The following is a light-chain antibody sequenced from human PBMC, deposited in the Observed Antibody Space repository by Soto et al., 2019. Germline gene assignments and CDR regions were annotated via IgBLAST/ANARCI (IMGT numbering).Light chain of an antibody. CDR1: ISNIGAGYD. Sequence: QSVLTQPPSVSGAPGQRVTISCTGSISNIGAGYDVHWYQQLPGTAPKLLIYNNNNRPSGVPDRFSGSKSGTSASLAITGLQAEDEADYYCQSYDSSLSGSVFGGGTKLPVL. V-gene: IGLV1-40*01. CDR2: NNN. J-gene: IGLJ3*02. CDR3: QSYDSSLSGSV.